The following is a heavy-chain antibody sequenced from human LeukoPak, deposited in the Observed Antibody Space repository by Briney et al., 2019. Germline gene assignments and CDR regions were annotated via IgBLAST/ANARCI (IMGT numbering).Heavy chain of an antibody. CDR2: IYYSCTT. J-gene: IGHJ6*02. CDR1: GDSISSGGSY. V-gene: IGHV4-31*03. CDR3: ARAACSSTSCYAGYYYGMDV. D-gene: IGHD2-2*01. Sequence: SETLSLTCTVSGDSISSGGSYWSWPRQHPGEGLEWIRYIYYSCTTQYNPSLTSRVTISIDTSKNQFSLKLTSVTAADTAVYYCARAACSSTSCYAGYYYGMDVWGQGTTVTVSS.